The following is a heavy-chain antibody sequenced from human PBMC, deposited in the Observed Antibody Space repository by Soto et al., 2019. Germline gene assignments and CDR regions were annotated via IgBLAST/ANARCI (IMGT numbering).Heavy chain of an antibody. CDR2: IWSDGNNK. Sequence: QVQLVESGGGVVQPGRSLRLSCAVSGFTGNTYGFHWVRQAPGKGLEWVSVIWSDGNNKYYADSVKGRFTISRDSSKNTLYLQMNSLRVEDTAVYYCARIQLDTIMALDCWGQGTLVTVSS. CDR1: GFTGNTYG. V-gene: IGHV3-33*01. CDR3: ARIQLDTIMALDC. J-gene: IGHJ4*02. D-gene: IGHD1-1*01.